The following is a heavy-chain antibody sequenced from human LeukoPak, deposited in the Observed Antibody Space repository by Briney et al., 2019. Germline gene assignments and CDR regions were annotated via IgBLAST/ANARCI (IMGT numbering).Heavy chain of an antibody. Sequence: PSQTLSLTCTVSGGSIGSGDYYWSWIRQPPGKGLEWIGYIYYSGSTYYNPSLKSRVTISVDTSKNQFSLKLSSVTAADTAVYYCARELTHEIQQLLPVGAFDIWGQGTMVTVSS. CDR2: IYYSGST. CDR1: GGSIGSGDYY. J-gene: IGHJ3*02. CDR3: ARELTHEIQQLLPVGAFDI. V-gene: IGHV4-30-4*08. D-gene: IGHD6-13*01.